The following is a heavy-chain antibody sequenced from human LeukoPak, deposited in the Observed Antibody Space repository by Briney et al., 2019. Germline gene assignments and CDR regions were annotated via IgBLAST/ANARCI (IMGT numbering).Heavy chain of an antibody. Sequence: ASVKVSCKASGYSFTSSGFTWVRQAPGQGLEWMGWTSAYTGNTNYAQKLQGRVTMTTVTSTTTAYMELRSLISDDTAVYYCARDGVENSSWYPLDSWGPGTLVTVSS. V-gene: IGHV1-18*01. CDR1: GYSFTSSG. CDR3: ARDGVENSSWYPLDS. CDR2: TSAYTGNT. D-gene: IGHD6-13*01. J-gene: IGHJ4*02.